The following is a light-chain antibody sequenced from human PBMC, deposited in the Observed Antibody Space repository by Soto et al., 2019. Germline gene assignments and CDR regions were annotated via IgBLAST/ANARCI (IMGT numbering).Light chain of an antibody. V-gene: IGLV2-23*02. Sequence: QSALTQPASVSGSPGQSITISCTGTSSDIGTYNLVSWYQQHPGKAPKLMIYEVTKRPSGVSNRFSASKSDNTASLTISGLQAEDAADYYCCSYAGSTTWVFGGGTKLTVL. CDR2: EVT. CDR3: CSYAGSTTWV. CDR1: SSDIGTYNL. J-gene: IGLJ3*02.